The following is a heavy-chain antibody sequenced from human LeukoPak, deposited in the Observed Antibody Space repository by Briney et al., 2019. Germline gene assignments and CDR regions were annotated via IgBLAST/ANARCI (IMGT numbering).Heavy chain of an antibody. CDR3: AQDKGGSSWYYLDS. Sequence: PGGSLRLSRVASRFTPDYYAMHWVRPALGKGLEWVSLIIGDGVSTYYTDSVKGRFTIYRDNSKNSLYLQMNSLRTEDTALYYCAQDKGGSSWYYLDSWGQGTLVTVSS. J-gene: IGHJ4*02. CDR1: RFTPDYYA. V-gene: IGHV3-43*02. D-gene: IGHD6-13*01. CDR2: IIGDGVST.